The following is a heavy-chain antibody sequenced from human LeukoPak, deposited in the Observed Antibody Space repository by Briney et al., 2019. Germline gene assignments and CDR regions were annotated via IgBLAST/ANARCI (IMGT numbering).Heavy chain of an antibody. J-gene: IGHJ3*02. CDR1: GGSFSGYY. Sequence: SETLSLTCAVYGGSFSGYYWSWIRQPPGKGLEWIGEINHSGSTNYNPSLKSRVTISVDTSKNQFSLKLSSVTAADTAVYYCASYYGDNAFDIWGQGTMVTVSS. CDR2: INHSGST. V-gene: IGHV4-34*01. D-gene: IGHD4-17*01. CDR3: ASYYGDNAFDI.